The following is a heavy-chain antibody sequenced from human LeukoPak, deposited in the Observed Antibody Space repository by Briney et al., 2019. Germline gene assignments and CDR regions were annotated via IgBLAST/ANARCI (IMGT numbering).Heavy chain of an antibody. CDR1: GGSISSYF. CDR2: IYYTGST. J-gene: IGHJ3*01. D-gene: IGHD3-10*01. Sequence: PSETLSLTCTISGGSISSYFWSWIRQPPGKGLEWIGYIYYTGSTNYNPSLKSRVIISLDTSKNQFSLHLDSVTPEDTAVYYCARGGLVRGSIDSLIAFDFWGQGTVVTVSS. CDR3: ARGGLVRGSIDSLIAFDF. V-gene: IGHV4-59*12.